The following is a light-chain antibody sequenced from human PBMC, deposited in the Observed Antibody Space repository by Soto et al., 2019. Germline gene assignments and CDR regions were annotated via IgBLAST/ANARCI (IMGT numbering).Light chain of an antibody. CDR2: DVS. CDR3: QQFNTYPIT. CDR1: QDIRGA. J-gene: IGKJ5*01. V-gene: IGKV1-13*02. Sequence: GDRVTISCRASQDIRGALAWYQQKPGKPPKLLIFDVSSLQSGVPSRFSGSGSGTDFTLTISSLQPEDFATYYCQQFNTYPITFGQGTRL.